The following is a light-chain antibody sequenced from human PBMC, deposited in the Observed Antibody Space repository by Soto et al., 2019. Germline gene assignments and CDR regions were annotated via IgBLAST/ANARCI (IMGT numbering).Light chain of an antibody. CDR1: SSDVGGYNY. CDR3: SSYAGSNRAV. J-gene: IGLJ7*01. Sequence: QSVLTQPPSASGSPGQSVTISCTGTSSDVGGYNYVSWYQQHPGKAPKLMIYEVSKRPSGVPDRFPGSKSGNTASLTVSGLQAEDEADYYCSSYAGSNRAVFGGGTQLTVL. CDR2: EVS. V-gene: IGLV2-8*01.